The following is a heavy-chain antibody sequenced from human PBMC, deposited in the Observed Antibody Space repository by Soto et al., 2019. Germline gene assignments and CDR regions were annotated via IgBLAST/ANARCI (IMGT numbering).Heavy chain of an antibody. J-gene: IGHJ4*02. CDR2: ISSSSSTI. Sequence: GGSLRLSCAASGFTFSSYSMNWVRQAPGKGLEWVSYISSSSSTIYYADYVKGRFTISRDNAKNSLYLQMNSLRDEDTAVYYCARDHRITIFGVVIEYFDYWGQGTLVTVSS. CDR3: ARDHRITIFGVVIEYFDY. CDR1: GFTFSSYS. D-gene: IGHD3-3*01. V-gene: IGHV3-48*02.